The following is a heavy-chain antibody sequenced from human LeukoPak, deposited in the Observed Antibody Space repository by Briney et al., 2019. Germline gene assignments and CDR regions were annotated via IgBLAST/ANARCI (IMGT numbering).Heavy chain of an antibody. Sequence: ASVKVSCKASGYTFTSYGISWVRQAPGQGLEWMGWISAYNGNTNYAQKLQGRVTMTTDTSTSTAYMELRSLRSDDTAVYYCARDPEENCSGGSCYGVDYWGQGTPVTVSS. CDR2: ISAYNGNT. CDR1: GYTFTSYG. V-gene: IGHV1-18*01. D-gene: IGHD2-15*01. J-gene: IGHJ4*02. CDR3: ARDPEENCSGGSCYGVDY.